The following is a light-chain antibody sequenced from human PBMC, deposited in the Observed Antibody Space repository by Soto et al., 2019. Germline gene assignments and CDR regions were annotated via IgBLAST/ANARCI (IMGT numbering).Light chain of an antibody. CDR2: EVT. CDR1: SGDIGGYDY. V-gene: IGLV2-8*01. J-gene: IGLJ1*01. CDR3: SSYAGSNNPYV. Sequence: QSVLTQPPSASGSPGQSVTISCTGTSGDIGGYDYVSWYQQHPVKAPKLMIYEVTKRPLGVPDRFSGSKSGNTASLTVSGLQAEDEADYYCSSYAGSNNPYVFGTGTKLTVL.